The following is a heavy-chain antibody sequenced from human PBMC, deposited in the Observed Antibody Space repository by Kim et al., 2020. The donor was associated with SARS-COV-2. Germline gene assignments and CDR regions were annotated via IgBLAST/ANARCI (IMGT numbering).Heavy chain of an antibody. CDR3: ASGPTVTTLNPLDY. Sequence: SVKVSCKASGGTFSSYAISWVRQAPGQGLEWMGGIIPIFGTANYAQKFQGRVTITADESTSTAYMELSSLRSEDTAVYYCASGPTVTTLNPLDYWGQGTLVTVSS. J-gene: IGHJ4*02. V-gene: IGHV1-69*13. CDR2: IIPIFGTA. CDR1: GGTFSSYA. D-gene: IGHD4-17*01.